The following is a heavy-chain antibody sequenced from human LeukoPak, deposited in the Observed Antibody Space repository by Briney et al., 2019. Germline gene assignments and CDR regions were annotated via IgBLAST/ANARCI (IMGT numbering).Heavy chain of an antibody. D-gene: IGHD5-18*01. J-gene: IGHJ4*02. CDR3: AREAVDTAMDPYLFDY. V-gene: IGHV1-2*06. CDR2: INPNSGGT. CDR1: GYTFTGYY. Sequence: GASVKVSCKASGYTFTGYYMHWVRQASGQGLEWMGRINPNSGGTNYAQKFQGRVTMTRDTSISTAYMELSRLRSDDTAVYYCAREAVDTAMDPYLFDYWGQGTLVTVSS.